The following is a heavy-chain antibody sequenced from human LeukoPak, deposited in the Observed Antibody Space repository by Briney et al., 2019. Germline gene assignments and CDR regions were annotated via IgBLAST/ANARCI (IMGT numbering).Heavy chain of an antibody. CDR3: AREPGYCSSTSCYDAYYFDY. CDR2: ISSSSSTI. D-gene: IGHD2-2*01. CDR1: GGTFSSYS. V-gene: IGHV3-48*01. J-gene: IGHJ4*02. Sequence: SCKASGGTFSSYSMNWVRQAPGKGLEWVSYISSSSSTIYYADSVKGRFTISRDNAKNSLYLQMNSLRAEDTAVYYCAREPGYCSSTSCYDAYYFDYWGQGTLVTISS.